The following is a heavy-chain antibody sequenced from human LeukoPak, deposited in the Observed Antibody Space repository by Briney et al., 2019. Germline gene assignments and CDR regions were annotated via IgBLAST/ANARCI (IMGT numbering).Heavy chain of an antibody. Sequence: EASVKVSCKASGFTFTSSAMQWVRQARGQRLEWIGWVVAGSGSTNYAQKFQQRVTITRDMSTRTAYMELSGLRTEDTAVYYCAADLIAVAGSRYWGQGTLVTVSS. D-gene: IGHD6-19*01. V-gene: IGHV1-58*02. CDR2: VVAGSGST. CDR3: AADLIAVAGSRY. CDR1: GFTFTSSA. J-gene: IGHJ4*02.